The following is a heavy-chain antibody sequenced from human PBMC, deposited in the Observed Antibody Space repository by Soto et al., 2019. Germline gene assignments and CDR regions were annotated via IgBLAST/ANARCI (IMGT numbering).Heavy chain of an antibody. CDR1: GFTFSSYS. J-gene: IGHJ4*02. V-gene: IGHV3-21*01. CDR2: ISSSSYI. Sequence: GGSLRLSCAASGFTFSSYSMNWVRQAPGKGLEWVSSISSSSYIYYADSVKGRFTISRDNAKNSLYLQMNSLRAEDTAVYYCARDGYSGYPDYWGQGTLVTVSS. D-gene: IGHD5-12*01. CDR3: ARDGYSGYPDY.